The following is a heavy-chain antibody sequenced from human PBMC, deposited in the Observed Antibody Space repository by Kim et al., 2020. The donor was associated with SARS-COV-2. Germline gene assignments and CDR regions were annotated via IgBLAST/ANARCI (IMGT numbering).Heavy chain of an antibody. CDR1: GFTFSSYD. Sequence: GGSLRLSCAASGFTFSSYDMHWVRQATGKGLEWVSAIGTAGDTYYPGSVKGRFTISRENAKNSLYLQMNSLRAGDTAVYYCARDGMRGHYYYGMDVWGQGTTVTVSS. V-gene: IGHV3-13*01. D-gene: IGHD1-26*01. J-gene: IGHJ6*02. CDR3: ARDGMRGHYYYGMDV. CDR2: IGTAGDT.